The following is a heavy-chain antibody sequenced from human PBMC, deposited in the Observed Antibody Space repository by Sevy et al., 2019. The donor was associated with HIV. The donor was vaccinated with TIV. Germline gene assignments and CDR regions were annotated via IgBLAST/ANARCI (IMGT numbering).Heavy chain of an antibody. CDR1: GFTFSSYA. CDR3: AKGVRNVGHIDY. D-gene: IGHD3-16*01. Sequence: GGSLRLSCAASGFTFSSYAISWVRQAPGKGLEWVSAISGSGGSTYYADSVKGRFTISRDNSKNTLYLQMNSLRAEDTAVYYCAKGVRNVGHIDYWGQGTLVTVSS. CDR2: ISGSGGST. J-gene: IGHJ4*02. V-gene: IGHV3-23*01.